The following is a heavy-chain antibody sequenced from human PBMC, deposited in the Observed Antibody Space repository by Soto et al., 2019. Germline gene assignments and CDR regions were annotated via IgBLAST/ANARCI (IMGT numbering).Heavy chain of an antibody. V-gene: IGHV4-34*01. CDR1: GGSFSGYY. J-gene: IGHJ4*02. CDR3: ARGVCGDFFPFDY. D-gene: IGHD4-17*01. CDR2: INHSGST. Sequence: QVQLQQWGARLLKPSETLSLTCADYGGSFSGYYWSWIRRPPAKGLEWIGEINHSGSTNYNPSLKSRVTISVDTSKNRVSLNVNSVTAADTGLYYCARGVCGDFFPFDYWGQGMLVTVSS.